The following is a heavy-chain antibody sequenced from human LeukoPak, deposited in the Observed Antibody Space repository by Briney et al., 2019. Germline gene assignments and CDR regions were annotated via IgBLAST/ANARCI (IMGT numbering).Heavy chain of an antibody. Sequence: ASETLSLTCTVSGGSISSSSYYWGWIRQPPGKGLEWIGSIYYSGYTNYNPSLKSRVTISVDTSKNQFSLKLSSVTTADTAVYYCARDGDGSSSFFYWGQGTLVTVSS. CDR3: ARDGDGSSSFFY. CDR1: GGSISSSSYY. V-gene: IGHV4-39*07. D-gene: IGHD6-6*01. CDR2: IYYSGYT. J-gene: IGHJ4*02.